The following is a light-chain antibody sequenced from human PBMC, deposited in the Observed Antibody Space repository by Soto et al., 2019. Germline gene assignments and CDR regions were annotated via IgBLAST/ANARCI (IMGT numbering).Light chain of an antibody. V-gene: IGKV3-20*01. J-gene: IGKJ1*01. CDR3: QQYGSSRT. CDR2: GAS. Sequence: EIVLTQSPGTLSLPPGERATLSCRASQSVSSSYLAWYQQRPGQAPRLLIYGASIRATGIPDRFSGSGSGTDFTLTISRLEPEDFAVYYCQQYGSSRTFGQGTKVDI. CDR1: QSVSSSY.